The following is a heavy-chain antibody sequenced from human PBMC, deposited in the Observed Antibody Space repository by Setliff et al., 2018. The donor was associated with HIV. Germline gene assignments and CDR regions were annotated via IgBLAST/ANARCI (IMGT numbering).Heavy chain of an antibody. CDR1: GFTFGSYA. V-gene: IGHV3-23*01. J-gene: IGHJ6*02. CDR2: ISGSGDST. CDR3: AKTLPTLYPPHDYYFAMDV. D-gene: IGHD2-15*01. Sequence: PSETLSLSCAPSGFTFGSYAMSWVRQAPGKGLGWVSVISGSGDSTFYADSLKGRFTISRDNSKNTLYLQMNSLRAEDTAVYYCAKTLPTLYPPHDYYFAMDVWGQGTTVTVSS.